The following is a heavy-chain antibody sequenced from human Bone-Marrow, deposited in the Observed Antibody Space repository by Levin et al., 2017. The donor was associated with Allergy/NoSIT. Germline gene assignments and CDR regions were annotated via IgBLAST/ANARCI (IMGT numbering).Heavy chain of an antibody. CDR1: GFTFSDYS. CDR3: ARRPYCSRTSCMGHFDY. D-gene: IGHD2-2*01. CDR2: ISSVGPI. V-gene: IGHV3-48*02. J-gene: IGHJ4*02. Sequence: GGSLRLSCVASGFTFSDYSMNWVRQAPGKGLEWISYISSVGPIHYTDSVQGRFTISRDNVENSLYLQMNSLRDEDTAVYYCARRPYCSRTSCMGHFDYWGQGTLVTVSS.